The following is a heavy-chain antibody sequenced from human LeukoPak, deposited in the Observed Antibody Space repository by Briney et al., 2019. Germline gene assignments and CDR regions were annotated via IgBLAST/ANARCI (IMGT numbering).Heavy chain of an antibody. D-gene: IGHD2-2*01. CDR1: GYTFTSYG. CDR3: ARDQGIDIVEVPAPDY. Sequence: ASVKVSCKASGYTFTSYGISWVRQAPGQGLEWMGWISAYNGNTNYAQKLQGRVTMTTDTSTSTAYMELRSLRSDDTAVYYCARDQGIDIVEVPAPDYWGQGTLVTVSS. V-gene: IGHV1-18*01. J-gene: IGHJ4*02. CDR2: ISAYNGNT.